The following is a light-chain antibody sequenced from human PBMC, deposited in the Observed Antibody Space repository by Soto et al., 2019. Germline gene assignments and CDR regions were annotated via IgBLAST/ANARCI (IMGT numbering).Light chain of an antibody. J-gene: IGKJ1*01. V-gene: IGKV1-5*03. Sequence: DIHMTQSPSTLSGSVGDRVTITCRASQTISSWLAWYQQKPGKAPKLLIYKASTLKSGVPSRFSGSGSGTEFTLTISSLQPDDFATYYCQHYNSYSEAFGHVSKVDIX. CDR1: QTISSW. CDR3: QHYNSYSEA. CDR2: KAS.